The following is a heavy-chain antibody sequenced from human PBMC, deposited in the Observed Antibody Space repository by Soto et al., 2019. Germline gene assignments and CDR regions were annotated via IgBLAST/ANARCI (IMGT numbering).Heavy chain of an antibody. Sequence: GGSLRLSCAASGFTFSSYAMSWVRQAPGKGLEWVSAISGSGGSTYYADSVKGRFTISRDNSKNTLYLQMNSLRAEDTAVYYCAKASGFYGSGSYYRNHCDYWGQGTLVTVSS. D-gene: IGHD3-10*01. CDR2: ISGSGGST. CDR3: AKASGFYGSGSYYRNHCDY. V-gene: IGHV3-23*01. J-gene: IGHJ4*02. CDR1: GFTFSSYA.